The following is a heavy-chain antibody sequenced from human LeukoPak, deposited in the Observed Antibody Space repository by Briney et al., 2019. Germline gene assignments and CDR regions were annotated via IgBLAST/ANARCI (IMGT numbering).Heavy chain of an antibody. J-gene: IGHJ6*03. Sequence: GASVKVSCKASGYTFTSYGISWVRQAPGQGLEWTGWISAYNGNTNYAQKLQGRVTMTTDTSTSTAYMELRSLRSDDTAVYYCAREAVVDYYYYMDVWGKGTTVTVSS. D-gene: IGHD4-23*01. V-gene: IGHV1-18*01. CDR3: AREAVVDYYYYMDV. CDR2: ISAYNGNT. CDR1: GYTFTSYG.